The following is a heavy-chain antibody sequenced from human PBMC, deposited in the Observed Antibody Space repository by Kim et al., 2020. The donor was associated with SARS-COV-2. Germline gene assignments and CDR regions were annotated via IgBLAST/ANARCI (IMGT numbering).Heavy chain of an antibody. CDR2: INPNSGGT. J-gene: IGHJ3*02. V-gene: IGHV1-2*06. CDR3: ARERYDELDAFDI. CDR1: GYTFTGYY. Sequence: ASVKVSCKASGYTFTGYYMHWVRQAPGQGLEWMGRINPNSGGTNYAQKFQGRVTMTRDTSISTAYMELSRLRSEDTAVYYCARERYDELDAFDIWGQGTMVTVSS. D-gene: IGHD1-1*01.